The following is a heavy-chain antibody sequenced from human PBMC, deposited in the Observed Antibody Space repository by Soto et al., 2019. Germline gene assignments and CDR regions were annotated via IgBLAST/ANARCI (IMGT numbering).Heavy chain of an antibody. Sequence: QVQLVQSGAVVKGPGSSVKVSCKASGDTFNFYSINWVRQAPGLGLEWMGRVNPILSMSNFAQRFQGRVTMTADKSTSTAYMELSGLRSEDTAIYYCATSYGSGYRAFDYWGQGALVTVSS. CDR2: VNPILSMS. CDR1: GDTFNFYS. CDR3: ATSYGSGYRAFDY. J-gene: IGHJ4*02. D-gene: IGHD3-10*01. V-gene: IGHV1-69*04.